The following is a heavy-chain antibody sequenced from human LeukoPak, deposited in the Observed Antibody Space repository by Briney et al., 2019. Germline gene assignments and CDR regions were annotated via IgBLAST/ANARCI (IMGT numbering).Heavy chain of an antibody. V-gene: IGHV1-8*01. CDR3: ARRYYGSGSSLVADY. Sequence: GASVKVSCKASGYTFTSYDINWGRQATGQGLEWMGWMNPNSGNTGYAQKFQGRVTMTRNTSISTAYMELSSLRSEDTAVYYCARRYYGSGSSLVADYWGQGTLVTVSS. CDR2: MNPNSGNT. D-gene: IGHD3-10*01. CDR1: GYTFTSYD. J-gene: IGHJ4*02.